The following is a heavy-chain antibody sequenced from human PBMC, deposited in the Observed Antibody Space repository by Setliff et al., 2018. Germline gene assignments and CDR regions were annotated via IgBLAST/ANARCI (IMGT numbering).Heavy chain of an antibody. CDR1: GGSSSTNHYY. J-gene: IGHJ3*02. V-gene: IGHV4-39*01. Sequence: SETLSLTCTVSGGSSSTNHYYWEWIRQAPGKGLEWIGRISYSGDTYYSPSLRSRVTISVATSKNQFSLKLRSVTAADTAVYYCARRYEVVIITKTGAFDIWGPGTMVTVSS. CDR2: ISYSGDT. D-gene: IGHD3-22*01. CDR3: ARRYEVVIITKTGAFDI.